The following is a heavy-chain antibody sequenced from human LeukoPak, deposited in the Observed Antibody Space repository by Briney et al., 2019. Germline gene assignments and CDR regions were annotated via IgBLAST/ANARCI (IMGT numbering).Heavy chain of an antibody. V-gene: IGHV5-51*01. Sequence: GESLKISCKGSGYSFTTYWIGWVRQMPGKGLEWMGIIYPGDSDTGYSPSFQGQVTISADKSINTAYLQWSSLKASDTAMYYCARNTNDFLTGYWSQFDYWGQGTLVTVSS. CDR1: GYSFTTYW. CDR3: ARNTNDFLTGYWSQFDY. D-gene: IGHD3-9*01. J-gene: IGHJ4*02. CDR2: IYPGDSDT.